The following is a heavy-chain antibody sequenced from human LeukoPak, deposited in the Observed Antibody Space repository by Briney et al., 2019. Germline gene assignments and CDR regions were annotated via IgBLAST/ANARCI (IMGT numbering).Heavy chain of an antibody. V-gene: IGHV1-2*02. D-gene: IGHD3-10*01. J-gene: IGHJ4*02. Sequence: GASVKVSCKTSGYTFTGHYLQWVRQAPGQGLEWMGWINPNTGGTNYAQKFQGRVTMTRDKSSSTVYLELYSLTSDDTAVYYCARETPNLNVWFGEVYLWGQGTLVTVSS. CDR3: ARETPNLNVWFGEVYL. CDR2: INPNTGGT. CDR1: GYTFTGHY.